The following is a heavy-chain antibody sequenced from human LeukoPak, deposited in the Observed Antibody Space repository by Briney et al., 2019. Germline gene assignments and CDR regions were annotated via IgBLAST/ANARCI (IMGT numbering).Heavy chain of an antibody. Sequence: PGGSLRLSCAASGITASSNYMTWVRQAPGKGLEWVSVIYSGGGTYYADSVKGRFTISRDNSKNTLYLQMNSLRAEDTAVYYCARYPLVAVAGEIDYWGQGTLVTVSS. J-gene: IGHJ4*02. CDR2: IYSGGGT. CDR1: GITASSNY. V-gene: IGHV3-66*01. CDR3: ARYPLVAVAGEIDY. D-gene: IGHD6-19*01.